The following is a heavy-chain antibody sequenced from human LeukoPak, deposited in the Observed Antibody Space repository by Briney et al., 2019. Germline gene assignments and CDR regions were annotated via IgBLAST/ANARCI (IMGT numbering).Heavy chain of an antibody. CDR2: IIPIFGTA. J-gene: IGHJ4*02. CDR3: ARVSANYYDSSGYSRAIFDY. V-gene: IGHV1-69*01. Sequence: SVKVSCKASGGTFSSYAMSWVRQAPGQGLEWMGGIIPIFGTANYAQKFQGRVTITADESTSTAYMELSSLRSEDTAVYYCARVSANYYDSSGYSRAIFDYWGQGTLVTVSS. CDR1: GGTFSSYA. D-gene: IGHD3-22*01.